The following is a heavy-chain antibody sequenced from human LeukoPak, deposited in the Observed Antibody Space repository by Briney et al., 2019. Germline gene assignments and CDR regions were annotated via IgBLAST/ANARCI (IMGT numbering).Heavy chain of an antibody. D-gene: IGHD2-2*01. V-gene: IGHV1-2*02. CDR1: GYTFTGYY. CDR3: ARSCSSTSCPFDY. CDR2: INPNSGGT. Sequence: GASVKVSCKASGYTFTGYYMHWVRQAPGQGLEWMGWINPNSGGTNYAQKFQGRVTMTRDTSISTAYMELSRLRSDDTAVYSCARSCSSTSCPFDYWGQGTLVTVSS. J-gene: IGHJ4*02.